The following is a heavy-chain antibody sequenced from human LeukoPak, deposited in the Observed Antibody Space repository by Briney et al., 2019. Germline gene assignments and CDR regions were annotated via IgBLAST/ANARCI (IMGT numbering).Heavy chain of an antibody. D-gene: IGHD3-22*01. CDR1: GGTFSSYA. V-gene: IGHV1-69*05. CDR3: ARDRMGVSSGYYYTFDY. CDR2: IIPIFGTA. J-gene: IGHJ4*02. Sequence: ASVKVSCKASGGTFSSYAISWVRQAPGQGLEWMGRIIPIFGTANYAQKFQGRVTITTDESTSTAYMELSSLRSEDTAVYYCARDRMGVSSGYYYTFDYWGQGTQVTVSS.